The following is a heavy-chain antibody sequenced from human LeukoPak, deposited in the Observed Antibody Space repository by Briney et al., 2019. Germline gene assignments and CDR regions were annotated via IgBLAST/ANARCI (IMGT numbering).Heavy chain of an antibody. CDR3: ARVRGIGLPILWY. Sequence: ASVKVSCKASGYTFTSYYMHWVRQAPGQGLEWMGIINPSGGSTSYAQKFQGRVTMTRDTPISTAYMELSRLRSDDTAVYYCARVRGIGLPILWYWGQGTLVTVSS. V-gene: IGHV1-46*01. D-gene: IGHD3-16*01. J-gene: IGHJ4*02. CDR1: GYTFTSYY. CDR2: INPSGGST.